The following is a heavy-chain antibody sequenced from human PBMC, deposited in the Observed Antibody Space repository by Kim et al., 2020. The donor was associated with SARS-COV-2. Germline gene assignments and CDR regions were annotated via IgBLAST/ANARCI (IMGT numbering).Heavy chain of an antibody. CDR2: ISSSGDST. Sequence: GGSLRLSCAASGFTFSSYAMSWVRQAPGKGLEWVSAISSSGDSTFYADSVKGRFTISRDNSENTLYLQMSSLRAEDTAVYYCAQGLWADYWGPGTLVTVS. CDR3: AQGLWADY. D-gene: IGHD7-27*01. J-gene: IGHJ4*02. V-gene: IGHV3-23*01. CDR1: GFTFSSYA.